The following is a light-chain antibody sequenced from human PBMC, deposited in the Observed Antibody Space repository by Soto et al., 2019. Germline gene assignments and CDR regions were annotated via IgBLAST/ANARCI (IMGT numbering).Light chain of an antibody. J-gene: IGLJ3*02. CDR2: DVS. CDR1: SSDVGGYHY. CDR3: SSYTSSSTWV. Sequence: QSALTQPDSVSGSPGQSITISCTGTSSDVGGYHYVSWYQQHPGKAPKLMIYDVSNRPSGVSNRFSGSKSGNTASLTISGLQAEDEADYYCSSYTSSSTWVFGGGTKLTVL. V-gene: IGLV2-14*01.